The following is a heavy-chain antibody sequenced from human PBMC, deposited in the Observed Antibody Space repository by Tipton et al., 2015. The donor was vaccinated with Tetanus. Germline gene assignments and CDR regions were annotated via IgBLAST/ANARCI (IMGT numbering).Heavy chain of an antibody. Sequence: QLVQSGAEVRKPGESLKISCQGSGYNFSYYSIGWVRHMPGKGLEWMGIVDPRDSGATYGPSFQGQVTISLDKSISTAYLQWSSLKASDTAIYFCARLPKHYSASGSTWGQGTQVTVSS. D-gene: IGHD3-10*01. V-gene: IGHV5-51*01. CDR1: GYNFSYYS. J-gene: IGHJ5*02. CDR3: ARLPKHYSASGST. CDR2: VDPRDSGA.